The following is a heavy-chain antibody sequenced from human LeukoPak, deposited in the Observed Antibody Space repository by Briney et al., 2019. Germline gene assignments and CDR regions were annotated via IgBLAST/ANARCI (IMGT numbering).Heavy chain of an antibody. CDR1: GYSISSGYY. CDR3: ARGDQLLDY. CDR2: IYHSGST. V-gene: IGHV4-38-2*01. D-gene: IGHD1-26*01. Sequence: PSETLSLTCAVSGYSISSGYYWGWIRQPPGKGLEWIGSIYHSGSTYYNPSLKSRVTISVDTSKNQFSLKLSSVTAADTAVYYCARGDQLLDYWGQGTLVTVSS. J-gene: IGHJ4*02.